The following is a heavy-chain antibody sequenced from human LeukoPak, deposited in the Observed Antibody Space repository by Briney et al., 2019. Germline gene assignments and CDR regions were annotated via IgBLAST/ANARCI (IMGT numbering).Heavy chain of an antibody. D-gene: IGHD6-25*01. Sequence: PGGSLRLSCAASGFTFSSYWMHWVRQAPGKGLVWVSCISTDGSSTAYADSVKGRFTISRDNAKNTLYLQMNSLRAEDTAVYYCARGNAALNYWGQGTLVTVSS. CDR3: ARGNAALNY. V-gene: IGHV3-74*01. CDR2: ISTDGSST. CDR1: GFTFSSYW. J-gene: IGHJ4*02.